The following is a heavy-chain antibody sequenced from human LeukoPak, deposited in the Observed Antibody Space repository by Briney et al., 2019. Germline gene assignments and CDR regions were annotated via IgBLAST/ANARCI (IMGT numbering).Heavy chain of an antibody. CDR3: ARHLPRYSYGYSLDY. V-gene: IGHV5-51*01. Sequence: GESLKISCKGSGYSFTSYWIGWVRQMPGKSLEWMGIIHPGDSDTRYSPSFQSQVTISADKSISTAYLQWSSLKASDTAMYYCARHLPRYSYGYSLDYWGQGTLVSVSS. D-gene: IGHD5-18*01. CDR2: IHPGDSDT. CDR1: GYSFTSYW. J-gene: IGHJ4*02.